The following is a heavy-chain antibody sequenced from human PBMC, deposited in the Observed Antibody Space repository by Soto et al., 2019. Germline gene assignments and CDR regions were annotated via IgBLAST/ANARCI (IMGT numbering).Heavy chain of an antibody. CDR1: GYAFTTYG. CDR3: ARGRYGDY. CDR2: ISAHNGNR. D-gene: IGHD1-1*01. Sequence: QVHLVQSGAEVKKPGASVKVSCKGSGYAFTTYGITWVRQAPGQGLEWMGWISAHNGNRNYAQKLQGRGTVTRDTSTSTAYMELRSLGSDGTAVYYCARGRYGDYWGQGALVTVSS. V-gene: IGHV1-18*01. J-gene: IGHJ4*02.